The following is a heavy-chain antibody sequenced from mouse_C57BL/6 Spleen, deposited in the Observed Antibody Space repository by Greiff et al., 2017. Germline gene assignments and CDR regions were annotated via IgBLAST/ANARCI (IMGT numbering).Heavy chain of an antibody. V-gene: IGHV1-15*01. Sequence: QVQLKESGAELVRPGASVTLSCKASGYTFTDYEMHWVKQTPVHGLEWIGAIDPETGGTAYNQKFKGKAILTADKSSSTAYMELRSLTSEDSAVYYCTRDGYYGYWGQGTTLTVSS. J-gene: IGHJ2*01. CDR1: GYTFTDYE. CDR3: TRDGYYGY. CDR2: IDPETGGT. D-gene: IGHD2-3*01.